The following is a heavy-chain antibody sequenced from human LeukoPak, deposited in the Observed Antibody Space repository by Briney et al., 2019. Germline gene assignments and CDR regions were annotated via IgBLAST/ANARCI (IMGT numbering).Heavy chain of an antibody. CDR2: IVSSGSSNI. CDR1: GFTFSSYS. D-gene: IGHD4-17*01. CDR3: ATLLYGDYGPFNY. Sequence: GVSLRLSCAASGFTFSSYSMNWVRQAPGKGLEWLSYIVSSGSSNIYYADSVKGRFTISRDNAKNSLYLQMNSLRDEDTGVYYCATLLYGDYGPFNYWGQGTLVTVSS. V-gene: IGHV3-48*02. J-gene: IGHJ4*02.